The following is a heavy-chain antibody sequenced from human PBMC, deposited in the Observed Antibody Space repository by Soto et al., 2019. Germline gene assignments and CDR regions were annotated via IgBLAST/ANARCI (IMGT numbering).Heavy chain of an antibody. Sequence: QDQLVQSGGEVKKPGASVKVSCKASGYSFTNYGITWVRQAPGQGFEWMGWISAYNGETNYEQKLQGRVTMTPVASRSTAYLEFRSLRADDTAVYYCARDRGVAPPVAGNTHYYYHMDVWGKGTTVTVSS. CDR2: ISAYNGET. V-gene: IGHV1-18*01. CDR3: ARDRGVAPPVAGNTHYYYHMDV. CDR1: GYSFTNYG. D-gene: IGHD6-19*01. J-gene: IGHJ6*03.